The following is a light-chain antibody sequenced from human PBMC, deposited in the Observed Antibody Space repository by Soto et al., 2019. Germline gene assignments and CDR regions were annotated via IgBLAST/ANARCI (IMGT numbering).Light chain of an antibody. Sequence: EIVLTQSPGTLSLSPGERATLSCRASQSANIFLAWFQQKPGQAPRLLIFHASNRATGVPDRFSGSGSGTDFTLTIARLEPEDSAVYYCHHYVGSPWAFGQGTRVEIK. CDR2: HAS. V-gene: IGKV3-20*01. J-gene: IGKJ1*01. CDR3: HHYVGSPWA. CDR1: QSANIF.